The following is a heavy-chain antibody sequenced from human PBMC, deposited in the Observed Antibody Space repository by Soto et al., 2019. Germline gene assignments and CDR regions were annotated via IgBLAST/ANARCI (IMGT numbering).Heavy chain of an antibody. J-gene: IGHJ6*02. V-gene: IGHV4-59*01. D-gene: IGHD3-10*01. CDR1: GGSISSYY. CDR2: IYYSGST. CDR3: ARDMGADKEDYYGSGSYYAGNYYYYGMDV. Sequence: SETLSLTCTVSGGSISSYYWSWIRQPPGKGLEWIGYIYYSGSTNYNPSLKSRVTISVDTSKNQFSLKLSSVTAADTAVYYCARDMGADKEDYYGSGSYYAGNYYYYGMDVWGQGTTVTVSS.